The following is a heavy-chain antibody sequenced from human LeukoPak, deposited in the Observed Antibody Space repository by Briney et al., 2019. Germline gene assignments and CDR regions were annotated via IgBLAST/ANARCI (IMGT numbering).Heavy chain of an antibody. Sequence: GSLRLSCAASGFTFSNYALSWVRQAPGKGLEWVSAISGSGGSTYYADSVKGRFTISRDNSKNTLYLQMNSLRAEDTAVYYCAKLNVDTYGNDYWAREPWSPSPQ. D-gene: IGHD5-18*01. CDR2: ISGSGGST. V-gene: IGHV3-23*01. J-gene: IGHJ4*02. CDR1: GFTFSNYA. CDR3: AKLNVDTYGNDY.